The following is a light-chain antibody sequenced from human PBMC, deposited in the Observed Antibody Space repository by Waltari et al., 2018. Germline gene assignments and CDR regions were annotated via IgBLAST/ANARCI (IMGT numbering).Light chain of an antibody. CDR2: EVT. V-gene: IGLV2-14*01. J-gene: IGLJ2*01. CDR1: DSDVGAYDF. CDR3: SSYTSIKTPYVV. Sequence: QSALTQPASVSGSPGPSITLSCPGTDSDVGAYDFVSWYQQHPGKAPHLIIYEVTNRPSGVSDRFSGSKSGNTASLSISGLQPEDEADYYCSSYTSIKTPYVVFGGGTKVTVL.